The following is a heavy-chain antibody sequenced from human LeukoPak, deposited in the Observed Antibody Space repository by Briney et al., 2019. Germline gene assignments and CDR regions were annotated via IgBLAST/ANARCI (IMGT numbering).Heavy chain of an antibody. Sequence: SGGSLRLSCTASGFTFSSYAMIWVRQGPGKGLEWVSGLSGSGGSTYYADSVKGRFSISRDNSWNTIYLQMNSLRAEDTAVYYCARDRSSSWWDGMDVWGQGTTVTVSS. D-gene: IGHD6-13*01. CDR1: GFTFSSYA. CDR2: LSGSGGST. CDR3: ARDRSSSWWDGMDV. J-gene: IGHJ6*02. V-gene: IGHV3-23*01.